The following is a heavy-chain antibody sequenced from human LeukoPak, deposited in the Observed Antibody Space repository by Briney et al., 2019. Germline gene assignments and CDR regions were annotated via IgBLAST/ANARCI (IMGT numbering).Heavy chain of an antibody. CDR2: IYYSGTT. V-gene: IGHV4-39*01. CDR1: GGSISSSSYY. Sequence: SETLSLTCTVSGGSISSSSYYWGWIRQPPGKGLEWIGSIYYSGTTYHNPSLECRVTISVDTSRNQFSLKLSSVTAADTAVYYCAGCGYGYGLDRTSFDYWGQGTLVTVSS. CDR3: AGCGYGYGLDRTSFDY. D-gene: IGHD5-18*01. J-gene: IGHJ4*02.